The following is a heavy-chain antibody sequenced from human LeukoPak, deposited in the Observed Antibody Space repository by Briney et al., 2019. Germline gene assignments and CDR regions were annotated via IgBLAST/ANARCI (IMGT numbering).Heavy chain of an antibody. V-gene: IGHV3-20*01. CDR2: INWNGGST. J-gene: IGHJ6*02. Sequence: GGSLRLSCAASGFTFDDYGMSWVRQAPGKGLEWVSGINWNGGSTGYADSVKGRFTISRDNAKNSLYLQMNSLRAEDTALYHCARTGDYDGRYGMDVWGQGTTVTVSS. CDR3: ARTGDYDGRYGMDV. CDR1: GFTFDDYG. D-gene: IGHD4-17*01.